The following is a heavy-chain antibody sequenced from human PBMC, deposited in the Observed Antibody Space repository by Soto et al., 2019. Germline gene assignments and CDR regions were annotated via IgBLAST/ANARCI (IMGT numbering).Heavy chain of an antibody. CDR2: IGTAGDT. CDR1: GFTFSSYD. V-gene: IGHV3-13*01. CDR3: ARGKYDFWDRHYYGMDV. D-gene: IGHD3-3*01. Sequence: GGSLRLSCAASGFTFSSYDMHWVRQATGKGLEWVSAIGTAGDTYYPGSVKGRFTISRENAKNSLYLQMNSLRAEDTAVYYCARGKYDFWDRHYYGMDVWGQGTTGTVSS. J-gene: IGHJ6*02.